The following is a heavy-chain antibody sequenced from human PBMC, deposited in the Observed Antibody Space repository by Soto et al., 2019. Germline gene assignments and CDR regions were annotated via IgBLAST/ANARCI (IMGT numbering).Heavy chain of an antibody. Sequence: EVRLLESGGGLVQPGGSLRLSCVASGFTFSNYAMSWVRQAPGKGLEWVSVVTGRSSSTYYADSVEGRFIISRDNSRNTLFLQMNSLGAEDTAVYYCTKHLPSKKNQGRWADAVHIWGQGTMVTVSS. CDR3: TKHLPSKKNQGRWADAVHI. CDR1: GFTFSNYA. J-gene: IGHJ3*02. CDR2: VTGRSSST. D-gene: IGHD2-2*01. V-gene: IGHV3-23*01.